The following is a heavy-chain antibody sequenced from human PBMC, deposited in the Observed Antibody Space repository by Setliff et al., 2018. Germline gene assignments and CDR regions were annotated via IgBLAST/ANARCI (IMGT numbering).Heavy chain of an antibody. CDR3: VRQDILTSYYMFDY. CDR1: GKSFTKYD. D-gene: IGHD3-9*01. J-gene: IGHJ4*02. Sequence: ASVKVSCKTLGKSFTKYDSHWVRQATGQGLEWMGWMHPNSGHTNYAQNFQGRVTMTMDASITTVYMELSRLTSDDTAVYYCVRQDILTSYYMFDYWGQGTLVTVSS. CDR2: MHPNSGHT. V-gene: IGHV1-2*02.